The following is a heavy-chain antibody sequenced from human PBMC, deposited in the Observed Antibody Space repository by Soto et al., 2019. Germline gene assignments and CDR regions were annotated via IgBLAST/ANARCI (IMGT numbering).Heavy chain of an antibody. J-gene: IGHJ4*02. CDR2: IGPYNDNT. D-gene: IGHD3-3*01. Sequence: QVQLVQSGGEVKKPGASVKVSCKASGYTFSDYGISWVRQAPGQGLEWMGWIGPYNDNTNYAQKFQGRVTMTKDTSTTTAYMELRGLRSDDTAVYYCALDFWRGYYIRYFDYWGQGTLVIVSS. CDR1: GYTFSDYG. V-gene: IGHV1-18*01. CDR3: ALDFWRGYYIRYFDY.